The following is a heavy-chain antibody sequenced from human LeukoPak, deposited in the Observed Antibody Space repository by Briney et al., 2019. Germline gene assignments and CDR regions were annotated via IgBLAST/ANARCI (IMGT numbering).Heavy chain of an antibody. V-gene: IGHV5-51*01. D-gene: IGHD2-15*01. CDR1: GYSFTSYW. CDR3: AISFHCTGGSCYYDY. CDR2: IYPDDSDT. Sequence: GESLKISCTGSGYSFTSYWIGWVRQMPGKGLEWMGIIYPDDSDTRYSPSFQGQVTISADKSISTAYLQWSSLKASDTAMYYCAISFHCTGGSCYYDYWGQGTLVTVSS. J-gene: IGHJ4*02.